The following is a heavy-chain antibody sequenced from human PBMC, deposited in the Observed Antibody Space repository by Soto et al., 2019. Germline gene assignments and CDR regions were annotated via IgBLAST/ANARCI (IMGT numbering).Heavy chain of an antibody. CDR2: FDPEDGET. CDR1: GYTLTELS. Sequence: VASVKVSCKVSGYTLTELSMHWVRQAPGKGLEWMGGFDPEDGETIYAQKFQGRVTMTEDTSTDTAYMELSSLRSEDTAVYYCASGYSSGWSYFDYWGQGTLVTVSS. J-gene: IGHJ4*02. D-gene: IGHD6-19*01. V-gene: IGHV1-24*01. CDR3: ASGYSSGWSYFDY.